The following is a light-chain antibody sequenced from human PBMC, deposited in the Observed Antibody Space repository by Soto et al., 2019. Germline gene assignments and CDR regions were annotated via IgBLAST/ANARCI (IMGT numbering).Light chain of an antibody. J-gene: IGLJ3*02. V-gene: IGLV2-14*01. CDR1: RSDIGGYNF. Sequence: SALTQPASVSGSPGQSITLSCTGTRSDIGGYNFVSWYQQHPGKAPKLMIYEVNNRPSGVSNRFSGSKSGNTASLTISGHQAEDEADYFCSSCTSSRTLVFGGGTQLTVL. CDR3: SSCTSSRTLV. CDR2: EVN.